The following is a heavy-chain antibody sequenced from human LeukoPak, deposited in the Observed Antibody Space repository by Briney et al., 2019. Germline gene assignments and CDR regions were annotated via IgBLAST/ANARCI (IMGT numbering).Heavy chain of an antibody. D-gene: IGHD6-6*01. CDR1: GGTFSSYA. CDR2: IIPIFGTA. J-gene: IGHJ4*02. Sequence: ASVKVSCKASGGTFSSYAISWVRQAPGQGLEWMGGIIPIFGTANYAQKFQGRVTITADESTSTAHMELSSLRSEDTAVYYCARSRPSIAARHGYFDYWGQGTLVTVSS. CDR3: ARSRPSIAARHGYFDY. V-gene: IGHV1-69*01.